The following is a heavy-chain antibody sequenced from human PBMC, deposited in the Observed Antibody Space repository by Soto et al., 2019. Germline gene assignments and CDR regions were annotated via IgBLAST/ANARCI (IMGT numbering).Heavy chain of an antibody. J-gene: IGHJ5*02. CDR1: GNSVSSNSSA. D-gene: IGHD6-13*01. Sequence: SENLTLACVISGNSVSSNSSAWNWIRQSPSRGHEWLGRTYYRSKWYNDYAVSVKSRITINPDTSKNQFSLQLNSVTPEDTAVYYCARGTGFGSWYNWFDPWGQGTLVTVSS. CDR2: TYYRSKWYN. V-gene: IGHV6-1*01. CDR3: ARGTGFGSWYNWFDP.